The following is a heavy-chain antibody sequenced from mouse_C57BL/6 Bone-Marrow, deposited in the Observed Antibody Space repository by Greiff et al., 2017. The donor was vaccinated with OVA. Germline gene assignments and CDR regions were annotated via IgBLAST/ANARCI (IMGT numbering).Heavy chain of an antibody. J-gene: IGHJ2*01. V-gene: IGHV14-4*01. CDR2: IDPENGDT. Sequence: EVQLQQSGAELVRPGASVKLSCTASGFNIKDDYMHWVKQRPEQGLEWIGWIDPENGDTEYASKFQGKATITADTSSNTAYLQLSSLTSEDTAVYYCKLRFFDYWGQGTTLTVSS. CDR3: KLRFFDY. CDR1: GFNIKDDY. D-gene: IGHD1-1*01.